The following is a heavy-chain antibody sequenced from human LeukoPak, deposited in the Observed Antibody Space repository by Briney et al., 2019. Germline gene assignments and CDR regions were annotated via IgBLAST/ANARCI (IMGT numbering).Heavy chain of an antibody. CDR2: IASETYGGTA. CDR1: GFTFGDYA. CDR3: TRDQTPYY. V-gene: IGHV3-49*04. J-gene: IGHJ4*02. Sequence: SGGSLRLSRTASGFTFGDYAMTWVRQAPGKGLEWVGFIASETYGGTAEYAASVKGRFTISRDDSKSIAYLQMNSLKTEDTAVYYCTRDQTPYYWGQGTLVTVSS.